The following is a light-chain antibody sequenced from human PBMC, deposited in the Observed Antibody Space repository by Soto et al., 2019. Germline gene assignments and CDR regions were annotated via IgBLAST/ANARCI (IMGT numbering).Light chain of an antibody. CDR2: EVS. V-gene: IGLV2-23*02. J-gene: IGLJ1*01. CDR1: SSDVGSYNL. CDR3: CSYAGSSTLYV. Sequence: LTQPASVSGSPGQSITISCTGTSSDVGSYNLVSWYQQHPGKAPKLMIYEVSKRPSGVSNRFSGSKSGNTASLTVSGLQAEDEADYYCCSYAGSSTLYVFGTGTKVTVL.